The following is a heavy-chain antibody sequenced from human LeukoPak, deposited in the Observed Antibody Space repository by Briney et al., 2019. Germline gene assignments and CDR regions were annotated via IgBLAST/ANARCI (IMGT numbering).Heavy chain of an antibody. CDR2: ISAYNGNT. CDR3: ARGLYSSGGGDAFDI. CDR1: GYTFTSYG. J-gene: IGHJ3*02. Sequence: ASVKVSCKASGYTFTSYGISWGRQAPGQGLEGMGWISAYNGNTNYAQKLQGRVTMTTDTSTSTAYMELRSLRSDDTAVYYCARGLYSSGGGDAFDIWGQGTMVTVSS. D-gene: IGHD6-19*01. V-gene: IGHV1-18*01.